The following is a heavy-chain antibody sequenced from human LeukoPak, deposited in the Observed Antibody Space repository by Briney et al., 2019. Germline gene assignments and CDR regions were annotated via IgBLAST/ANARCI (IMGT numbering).Heavy chain of an antibody. CDR3: AKDLYWSYDP. CDR2: ISYDGSNK. V-gene: IGHV3-30-3*01. J-gene: IGHJ5*02. D-gene: IGHD2-15*01. Sequence: GGSLRLSCAASGFTFSSYAMHWVRQAPGKGLEWVAVISYDGSNKYYADSVKGRFTISRDNSKNTLYLQMNSLRAEDTAVYYCAKDLYWSYDPWGQGTLVTVSS. CDR1: GFTFSSYA.